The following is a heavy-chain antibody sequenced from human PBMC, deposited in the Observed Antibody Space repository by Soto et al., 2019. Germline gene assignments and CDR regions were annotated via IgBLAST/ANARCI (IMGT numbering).Heavy chain of an antibody. CDR3: TPNIVATFFPIPPPEYFDY. D-gene: IGHD5-12*01. J-gene: IGHJ4*02. CDR2: IKSKTDGGTT. CDR1: GFTFSNAW. Sequence: PGGSLRLSCAASGFTFSNAWMNWVRQAPGKGLEWVGRIKSKTDGGTTDYAAPVKGRFTISRDDSKNTLYLQMNSLKTEDTAVYYCTPNIVATFFPIPPPEYFDYWGQGTLVTVSS. V-gene: IGHV3-15*07.